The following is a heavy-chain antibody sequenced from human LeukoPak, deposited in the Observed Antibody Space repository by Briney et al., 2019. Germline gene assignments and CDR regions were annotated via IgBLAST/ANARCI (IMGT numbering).Heavy chain of an antibody. Sequence: GASVKVSCKASGGTFSSYAISWVRQAPGQGLEWMGGIIPMFGTPNYAQKFQGRVTFTADESTSTAYMDLSSLRSDDTAVYYCARGPRVSGSYYFTSYYYYMDVWGKGTTDTVSS. J-gene: IGHJ6*03. V-gene: IGHV1-69*13. CDR3: ARGPRVSGSYYFTSYYYYMDV. CDR2: IIPMFGTP. D-gene: IGHD3-10*01. CDR1: GGTFSSYA.